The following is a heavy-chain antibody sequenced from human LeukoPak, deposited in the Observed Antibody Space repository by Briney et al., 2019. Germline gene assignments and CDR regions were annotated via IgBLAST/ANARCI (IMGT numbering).Heavy chain of an antibody. CDR2: INHSGTT. Sequence: SETLSLTCAVYGGSFSDYYWNWIRQPPGKGLEWIGEINHSGTTNYNPSLKSRVTISVDTSKNQFSLRLSAVTAADTAVYHCARGLRLPSRSSPAVPHVWGKGTTVNVSA. CDR3: ARGLRLPSRSSPAVPHV. D-gene: IGHD2-2*01. V-gene: IGHV4-34*01. J-gene: IGHJ6*04. CDR1: GGSFSDYY.